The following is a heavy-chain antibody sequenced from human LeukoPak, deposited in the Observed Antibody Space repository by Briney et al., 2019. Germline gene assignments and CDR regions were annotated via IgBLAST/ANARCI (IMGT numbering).Heavy chain of an antibody. CDR3: ARGGASSIPFDY. D-gene: IGHD2-2*01. CDR1: GGSISSYY. CDR2: IYYSGST. V-gene: IGHV4-59*01. J-gene: IGHJ4*02. Sequence: SETLSLTCTVSGGSISSYYWSWIRQPPGKGLEWLGYIYYSGSTNYNPSLKSRVTISVDTSKNQFSLKLSSVTAADTAVYYCARGGASSIPFDYWGQGTLVSVSS.